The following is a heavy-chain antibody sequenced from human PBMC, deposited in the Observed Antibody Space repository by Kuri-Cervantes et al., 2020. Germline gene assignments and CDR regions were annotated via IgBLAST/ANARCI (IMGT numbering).Heavy chain of an antibody. Sequence: GGSLRLCCAASGFTFDDYAMHWVRQAPGKGLEWVSLISWDGGSTYYADSVKGRFTISRDNSKNSLYLQMNTLRAGDTALYYCARDPSGWGLEYWGQGTLVTVSS. CDR1: GFTFDDYA. CDR3: ARDPSGWGLEY. V-gene: IGHV3-43D*04. CDR2: ISWDGGST. D-gene: IGHD6-19*01. J-gene: IGHJ4*02.